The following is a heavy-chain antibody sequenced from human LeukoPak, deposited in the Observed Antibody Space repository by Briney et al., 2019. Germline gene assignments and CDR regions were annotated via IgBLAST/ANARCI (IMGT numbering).Heavy chain of an antibody. CDR3: AKAEYYYDSSGYYGY. D-gene: IGHD3-22*01. Sequence: PGGSLRLSCAASGFTFSSYAMSWVRQAPGKGLEWVSAISDSDSSTFYADSVKGRFTISRDNSKNTLYLQMNSLRAEDTAVYYCAKAEYYYDSSGYYGYWGQGTLVTVSS. CDR2: ISDSDSST. CDR1: GFTFSSYA. V-gene: IGHV3-23*01. J-gene: IGHJ4*02.